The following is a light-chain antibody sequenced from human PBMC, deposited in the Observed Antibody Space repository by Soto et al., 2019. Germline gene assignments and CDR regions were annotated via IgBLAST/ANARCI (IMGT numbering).Light chain of an antibody. CDR3: QQSYTTPLV. V-gene: IGKV1-39*01. CDR2: TAS. Sequence: IQMTQSPSSLSASVGDRVTITCRASQSISTYLNWYQQKPGKAPKLLIYTASTLQSGVPSRFSGSGSGTDFTLTITSLQPEDFATYYCQQSYTTPLVFGQGTRLEIK. J-gene: IGKJ5*01. CDR1: QSISTY.